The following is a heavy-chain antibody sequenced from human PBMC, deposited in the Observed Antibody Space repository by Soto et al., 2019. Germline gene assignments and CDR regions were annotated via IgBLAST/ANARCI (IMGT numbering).Heavy chain of an antibody. V-gene: IGHV3-74*01. CDR3: ARVGQGAWYFDL. J-gene: IGHJ2*01. CDR2: INPDGRVT. D-gene: IGHD1-26*01. Sequence: VQLVESGGGLVQPGGSLTLSCAASGFTFSSYWMHWVRQAPGKGVVWVSRINPDGRVTNYADSEKGRFTTSRDNAKNTLYLQMNSLRPEDTAVYYCARVGQGAWYFDLWGRGTLVTVSS. CDR1: GFTFSSYW.